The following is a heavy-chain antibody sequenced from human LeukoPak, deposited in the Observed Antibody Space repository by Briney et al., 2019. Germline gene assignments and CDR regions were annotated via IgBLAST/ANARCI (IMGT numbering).Heavy chain of an antibody. V-gene: IGHV1-18*01. D-gene: IGHD3-3*01. Sequence: GASVKVSCKASGYTFTSYGISWVRQAPGQELEWMGWISAYNGNTNYAQKLQGRVTMTTDTSTSTAYMELRSLRSDDTAVYYCARITIFGVVTTQPLDYWGQGTLVTVSS. CDR1: GYTFTSYG. CDR2: ISAYNGNT. J-gene: IGHJ4*02. CDR3: ARITIFGVVTTQPLDY.